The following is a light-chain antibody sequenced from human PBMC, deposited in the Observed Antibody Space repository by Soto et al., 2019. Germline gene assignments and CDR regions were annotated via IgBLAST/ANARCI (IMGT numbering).Light chain of an antibody. V-gene: IGKV3-20*01. CDR3: QHYSNSPPIT. CDR1: QSVGSRY. CDR2: GTS. J-gene: IGKJ5*01. Sequence: EIFLTQSPGTLSLSPGERAILSCRASQSVGSRYVGWYQQKPGQAPRLLIYGTSTRATAIPDRFSGSGSGIDFTLTISRLEPEDLAVYYCQHYSNSPPITFGQGRRLQSK.